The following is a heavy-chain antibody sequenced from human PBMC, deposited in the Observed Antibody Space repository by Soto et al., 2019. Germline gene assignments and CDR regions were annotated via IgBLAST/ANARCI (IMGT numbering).Heavy chain of an antibody. V-gene: IGHV3-7*01. Sequence: GGSLRLSCTASGFTFSRFWMNWVRQAPGKGLEWVANIKFDGSQKSYGDSVKGRFTISRDNAENSLHLQMDSLRAEDTAVYYFARDAAYFDCTLWDDDYDVWGRGTMVTVSS. CDR1: GFTFSRFW. CDR2: IKFDGSQK. CDR3: ARDAAYFDCTLWDDDYDV. D-gene: IGHD2-8*01. J-gene: IGHJ3*01.